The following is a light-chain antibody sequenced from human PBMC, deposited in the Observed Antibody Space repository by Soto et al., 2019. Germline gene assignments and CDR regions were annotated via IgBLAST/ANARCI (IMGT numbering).Light chain of an antibody. CDR3: QQYNSYPYT. CDR1: QRISSW. V-gene: IGKV1-5*03. Sequence: DIQMTQSPSTLSASVGDRVTITCRASQRISSWLAWYQQKPGKAPKLLIYQASTLGSGVPSRFSGSGSGTEFTLTISSLQPEDFATYYCQQYNSYPYTFGQGTKLEIK. CDR2: QAS. J-gene: IGKJ2*01.